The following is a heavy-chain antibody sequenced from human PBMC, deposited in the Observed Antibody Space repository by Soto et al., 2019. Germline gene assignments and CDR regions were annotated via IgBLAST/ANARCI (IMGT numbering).Heavy chain of an antibody. CDR2: IYWDDDK. Sequence: QITLKESGPTLVKPTQTLTLTCTFSGFSLNTNEVGVGWIRQPPGKALEWLALIYWDDDKRYSPSLKSRLTITKDTSKNPEVLTMTNIDPVDTATYYRAHRRGNPYDYVSWYFQHWGQGTLVTVSS. CDR3: AHRRGNPYDYVSWYFQH. V-gene: IGHV2-5*02. CDR1: GFSLNTNEVG. D-gene: IGHD3-16*01. J-gene: IGHJ1*01.